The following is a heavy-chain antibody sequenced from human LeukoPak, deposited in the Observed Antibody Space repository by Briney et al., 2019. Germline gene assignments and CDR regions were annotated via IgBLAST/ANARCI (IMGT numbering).Heavy chain of an antibody. D-gene: IGHD3-22*01. V-gene: IGHV4-39*07. J-gene: IGHJ5*02. Sequence: SETLSLTCTVSGDSISSSSYYWGWLRRPPGKGLEWIGSIYYSGSTYYNPSLKTRVTISVDTSKNQFSLKLSSVTAADTAVYYCARVGYYYDSSGYYYGWFDPWGQGTLVTVSS. CDR3: ARVGYYYDSSGYYYGWFDP. CDR1: GDSISSSSYY. CDR2: IYYSGST.